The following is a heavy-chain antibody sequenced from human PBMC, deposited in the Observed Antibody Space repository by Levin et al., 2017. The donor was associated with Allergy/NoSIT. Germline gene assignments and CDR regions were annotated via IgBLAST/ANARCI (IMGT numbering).Heavy chain of an antibody. CDR1: GYNFANYW. Sequence: GESLKISCKGSGYNFANYWIGWVRQVPGKGLESVGIIYPSDSETKYNPSYEGQVTISADRSINTAFLQWNSLKASDTAIYYCARRQGNQYGDFDYWGQGTLVTVSS. J-gene: IGHJ4*02. CDR3: ARRQGNQYGDFDY. V-gene: IGHV5-51*01. CDR2: IYPSDSET. D-gene: IGHD1-14*01.